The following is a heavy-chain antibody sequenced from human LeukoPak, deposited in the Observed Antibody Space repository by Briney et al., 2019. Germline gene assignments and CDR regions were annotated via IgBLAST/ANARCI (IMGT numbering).Heavy chain of an antibody. V-gene: IGHV4-61*10. D-gene: IGHD3-22*01. Sequence: PSQTLSLTCTVSGGSISSGSYYWNWIRQPAGKGLEWIGYIYYSGSTNYNPSLKSRVTISVDTSKNQFSLKLSSVTAADTAVYYCARPPYDSSGYFPTWGQGTLVTVSS. CDR1: GGSISSGSYY. CDR3: ARPPYDSSGYFPT. J-gene: IGHJ5*02. CDR2: IYYSGST.